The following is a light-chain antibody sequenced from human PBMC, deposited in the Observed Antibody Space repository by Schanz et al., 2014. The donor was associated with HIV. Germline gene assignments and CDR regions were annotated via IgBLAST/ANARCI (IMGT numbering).Light chain of an antibody. CDR3: QQYGTSPWA. J-gene: IGKJ1*01. CDR2: DAS. CDR1: QSVSSN. Sequence: IVMTQSPATLSLSPGERATLSCRASQSVSSNLAWYQQKSGQAPRLLIYDASNRATGIPARFSGSGSGTDFTLTISSLEPEDFAVYYCQQYGTSPWAFGQGTKVEI. V-gene: IGKV3D-15*02.